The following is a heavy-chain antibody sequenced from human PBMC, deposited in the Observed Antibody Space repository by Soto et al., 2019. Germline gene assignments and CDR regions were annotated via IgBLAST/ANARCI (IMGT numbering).Heavy chain of an antibody. D-gene: IGHD3-10*01. J-gene: IGHJ4*02. CDR3: AKGRGGSGSLTPRVDF. CDR2: ISGGGDTT. V-gene: IGHV3-23*01. CDR1: GFTFNNYA. Sequence: EVQLLESGGGFVQPGGSLRLSCAASGFTFNNYAMTWFRQAPGKGLEWVSAISGGGDTTSYADSVKGRFTVSRDGSKNTLYLQMSSLRAEDTALYYCAKGRGGSGSLTPRVDFWGQGTLVTVSS.